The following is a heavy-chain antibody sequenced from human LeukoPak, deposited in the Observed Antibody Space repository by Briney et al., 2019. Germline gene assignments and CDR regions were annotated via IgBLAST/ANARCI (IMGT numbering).Heavy chain of an antibody. CDR2: IIPIFGTA. CDR3: ASGGTITIFWI. J-gene: IGHJ4*02. V-gene: IGHV1-69*06. Sequence: ASVKVSCKASGGTFSSYAISWVRQAPGQGLEWMGGIIPIFGTANYAQKFQGRVTITADKYTSTAYMELSSLRSEVTAVYYCASGGTITIFWIWGQGTLVTVSP. D-gene: IGHD3-9*01. CDR1: GGTFSSYA.